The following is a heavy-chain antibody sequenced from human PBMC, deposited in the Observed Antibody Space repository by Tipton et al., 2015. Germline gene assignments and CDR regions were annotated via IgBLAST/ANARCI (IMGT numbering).Heavy chain of an antibody. CDR2: IYFRGST. J-gene: IGHJ3*02. Sequence: LRLSCTVSGGSFNSNTFYWGWIRQPPGKGLEWIGRIYFRGSTSYNPSVQSRVTISIDTSKKQFSLNLSSVTAADTAVYFCARHLVRSDSFDIWGQGTMVTVSS. CDR1: GGSFNSNTFY. D-gene: IGHD3-9*01. CDR3: ARHLVRSDSFDI. V-gene: IGHV4-39*01.